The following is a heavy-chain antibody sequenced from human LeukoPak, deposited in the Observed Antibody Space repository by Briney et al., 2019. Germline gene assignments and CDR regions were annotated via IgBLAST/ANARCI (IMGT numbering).Heavy chain of an antibody. CDR1: GGTFSSYA. D-gene: IGHD4-17*01. Sequence: SVKVSCKASGGTFSSYAISWVRQAPGQGLEWMGGIIPIFGTANYAQKFQGRVTITADESTSTAYMELSSLRSEDTAVYYCARGRWGYGDYDYYYYYMDVWGKGTTVTVSS. CDR3: ARGRWGYGDYDYYYYYMDV. J-gene: IGHJ6*03. V-gene: IGHV1-69*13. CDR2: IIPIFGTA.